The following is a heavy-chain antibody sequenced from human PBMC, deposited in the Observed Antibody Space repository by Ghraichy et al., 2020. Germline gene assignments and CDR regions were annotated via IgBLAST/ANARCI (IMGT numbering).Heavy chain of an antibody. CDR2: ISSSSSYI. J-gene: IGHJ4*02. CDR1: GFTFSSYS. Sequence: GESLRLSCAASGFTFSSYSMNWVRQAPGKGLEWVSSISSSSSYIYYADSVKGRFTISRDNAKNSLYLQMNSLRAEDTAVYYCARETAEVGYCSGGSCDWGQGTLVTVSS. V-gene: IGHV3-21*01. CDR3: ARETAEVGYCSGGSCD. D-gene: IGHD2-15*01.